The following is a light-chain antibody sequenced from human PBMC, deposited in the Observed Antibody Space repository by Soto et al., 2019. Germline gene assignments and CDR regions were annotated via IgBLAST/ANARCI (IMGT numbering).Light chain of an antibody. CDR1: QSISSW. Sequence: DIQMTQSPSTLSASVGDRVTITCRASQSISSWLAWYQQKPGKAPKLLIYDASSLESGVQSRFSGSGSGTEFTLTISSLQPDDFATYYCQQYNSYSYTVGQGTKLEIK. J-gene: IGKJ2*01. V-gene: IGKV1-5*01. CDR3: QQYNSYSYT. CDR2: DAS.